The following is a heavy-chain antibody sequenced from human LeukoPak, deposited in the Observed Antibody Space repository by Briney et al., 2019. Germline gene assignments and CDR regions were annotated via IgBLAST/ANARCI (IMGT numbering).Heavy chain of an antibody. CDR1: GFTYSRYS. CDR2: ISSSSSNI. D-gene: IGHD4-17*01. CDR3: ARDYGDYIWFDP. V-gene: IGHV3-48*02. Sequence: PGGSLRLSCAASGFTYSRYSMNWVRQARGKGLEGVSYISSSSSNIYYADSVKGRFTISRDNAKNSLYLQMNSLRDEDTAVYYCARDYGDYIWFDPWGQGTLVTVSS. J-gene: IGHJ5*02.